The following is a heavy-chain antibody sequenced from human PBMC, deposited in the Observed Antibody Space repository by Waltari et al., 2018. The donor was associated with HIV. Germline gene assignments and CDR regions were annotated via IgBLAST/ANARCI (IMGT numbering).Heavy chain of an antibody. J-gene: IGHJ6*02. D-gene: IGHD1-1*01. V-gene: IGHV4-39*01. Sequence: QLQLQESGPGLVKPSETLSLTCSVPGASIGRKSYWGWVRQPPGKGLGWISTITHSGNTYYNPSLNNRVTISADKSKNQFSLKLTAVTATDTAVYYCRLEGYFYGMDVWGPGTTVTVSS. CDR2: ITHSGNT. CDR3: RLEGYFYGMDV. CDR1: GASIGRKSY.